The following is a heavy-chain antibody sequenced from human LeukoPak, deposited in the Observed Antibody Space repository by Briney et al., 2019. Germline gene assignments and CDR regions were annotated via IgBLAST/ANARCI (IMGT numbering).Heavy chain of an antibody. Sequence: PGGSLRLSCAASGFTFSSYGMHWVRQAPGKGLEWVAFIRYDGSNKYYADSVKGRVPISRDNSKNKLYLQMNSLRAEDTAVYYCAKDPITMVRGVIYNWFDPWGQGTLVTVSS. J-gene: IGHJ5*02. D-gene: IGHD3-10*01. CDR2: IRYDGSNK. V-gene: IGHV3-30*02. CDR1: GFTFSSYG. CDR3: AKDPITMVRGVIYNWFDP.